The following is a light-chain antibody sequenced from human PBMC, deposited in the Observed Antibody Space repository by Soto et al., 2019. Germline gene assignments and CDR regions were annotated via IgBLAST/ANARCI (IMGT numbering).Light chain of an antibody. V-gene: IGLV2-23*02. CDR1: SSDVGSYNL. CDR3: CSYAGSSTLWV. Sequence: QSALTQPASVSGSPGQSITISCTGTSSDVGSYNLVSWYQQHPGKAPKLMIYEVSKRPSGVSNRFSGSKSGNTASLTISGLQAEDEADYYCCSYAGSSTLWVSGGGTKVTVL. CDR2: EVS. J-gene: IGLJ3*02.